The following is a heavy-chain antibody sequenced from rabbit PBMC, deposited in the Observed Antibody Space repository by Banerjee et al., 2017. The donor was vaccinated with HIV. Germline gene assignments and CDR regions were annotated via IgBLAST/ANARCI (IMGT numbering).Heavy chain of an antibody. V-gene: IGHV1S47*01. J-gene: IGHJ4*01. D-gene: IGHD3-1*01. Sequence: VRQAPGKGLEWIACIDAGTSGTTYYANWVNGRFTISRSTSLNTVTLQMTSLTAADTATYFCARGGVADYGYENLWGQGTLVTVS. CDR2: IDAGTSGTT. CDR3: ARGGVADYGYENL.